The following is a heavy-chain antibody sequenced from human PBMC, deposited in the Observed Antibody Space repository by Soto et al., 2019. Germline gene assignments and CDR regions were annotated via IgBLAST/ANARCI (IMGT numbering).Heavy chain of an antibody. Sequence: XGSLRLACAASGFTFSSYWMTWVRQAPGKGLEWVANIKQDGSEKFYVDSVKGRFTISRDNAKNSLYMQMNSLRAEDTAVYYCARGAGTYFRRVVGAFDIWGQGKMATVS. V-gene: IGHV3-7*04. J-gene: IGHJ3*02. CDR3: ARGAGTYFRRVVGAFDI. CDR2: IKQDGSEK. CDR1: GFTFSSYW. D-gene: IGHD3-10*01.